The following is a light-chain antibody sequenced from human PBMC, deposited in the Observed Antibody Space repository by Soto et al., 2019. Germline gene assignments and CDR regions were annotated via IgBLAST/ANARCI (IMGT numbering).Light chain of an antibody. V-gene: IGKV3-15*01. CDR1: HYIYCI. CDR3: QWRSTWPIT. Sequence: VRTQSPATLSVSPVERATVSCLASHYIYCIVAWVQQSSGQAPRLLIYRAYTSATGTPARLSVSGSETGFMLTLSGLEPELLAVYYCQWRSTWPITLGEGTRLEF. J-gene: IGKJ5*01. CDR2: RAY.